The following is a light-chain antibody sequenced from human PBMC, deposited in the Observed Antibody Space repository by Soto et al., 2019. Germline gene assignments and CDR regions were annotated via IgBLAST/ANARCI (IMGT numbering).Light chain of an antibody. Sequence: QSALTQPPSASGSPGQSVAISCTGTSSDVGGNKYVSWYQQHPGKAPKLLIYEVSKRASGVPDRFSGSKSGNTASLTVSGLQAEDDADYYCGAYGGSRVFGGGTQLTVL. V-gene: IGLV2-8*01. CDR1: SSDVGGNKY. CDR3: GAYGGSRV. J-gene: IGLJ2*01. CDR2: EVS.